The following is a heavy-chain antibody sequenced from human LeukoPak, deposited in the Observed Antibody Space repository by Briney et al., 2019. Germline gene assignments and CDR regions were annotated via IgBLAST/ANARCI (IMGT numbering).Heavy chain of an antibody. V-gene: IGHV4-59*01. Sequence: PSETLSLTCTVSGGSISSYYWSWIRQPPGKGLEWIGYIYYSGSTNYNPSLKSRVTISVDTSKNQFSLKLSSVTAADTAVYYCARLITTVSNFWSGYYTDYYYGMDVWGQGTTVTVSS. D-gene: IGHD3-3*01. CDR1: GGSISSYY. J-gene: IGHJ6*02. CDR3: ARLITTVSNFWSGYYTDYYYGMDV. CDR2: IYYSGST.